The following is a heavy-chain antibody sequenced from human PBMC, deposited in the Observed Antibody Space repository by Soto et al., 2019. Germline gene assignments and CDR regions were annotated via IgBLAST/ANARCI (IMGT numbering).Heavy chain of an antibody. CDR1: GYSFTGYY. J-gene: IGHJ4*02. Sequence: HEHLVQSGAEVKRPGASLKVSCKASGYSFTGYYIQCVRQAHGQGLEWMGWINPDSGATNYAQNFQGRVTLTSDTSISTGYMDLTSLTSDDTAVYCCARGDYGTGGYPFPYFDYWGQGTLVIVSS. CDR2: INPDSGAT. V-gene: IGHV1-2*02. CDR3: ARGDYGTGGYPFPYFDY. D-gene: IGHD2-8*02.